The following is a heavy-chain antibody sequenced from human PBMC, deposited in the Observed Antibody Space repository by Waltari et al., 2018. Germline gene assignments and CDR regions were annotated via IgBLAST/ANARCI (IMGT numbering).Heavy chain of an antibody. CDR3: ARDNPRLPEYFDY. V-gene: IGHV3-21*02. Sequence: EVQLVESGGGLVKPGGSLRLSCVASGFKFSAYALNWVRRAPGKGLEWVSSIGSSSSFMDYADSVRGRFTVSRDNAKNTLYLQMDTLRAEDTAVYYCARDNPRLPEYFDYWGQGTLVTVSS. CDR2: IGSSSSFM. CDR1: GFKFSAYA. D-gene: IGHD2-2*01. J-gene: IGHJ4*02.